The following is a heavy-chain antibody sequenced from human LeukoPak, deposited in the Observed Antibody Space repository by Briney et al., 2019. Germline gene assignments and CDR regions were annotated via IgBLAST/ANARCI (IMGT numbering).Heavy chain of an antibody. CDR2: VSSDGSRT. CDR3: ATDGAYGLTH. J-gene: IGHJ4*02. CDR1: GVSFSTTW. D-gene: IGHD3-16*01. Sequence: PGGSLRPSCAASGVSFSTTWMHWVRQAPGKGLMWVSHVSSDGSRTYADSVKGRFTVSRDNNKDMVYLQMSSLRAEDTAVYYCATDGAYGLTHWGQGTLVTVSS. V-gene: IGHV3-74*01.